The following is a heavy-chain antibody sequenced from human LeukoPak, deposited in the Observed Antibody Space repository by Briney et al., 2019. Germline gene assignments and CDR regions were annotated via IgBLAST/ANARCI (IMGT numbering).Heavy chain of an antibody. J-gene: IGHJ5*02. V-gene: IGHV3-23*01. Sequence: PGGSLRLSCAPSGFTFSSYAMSWARQAPGKGLEWVSSISGSGSVTYYADSVKGRFTISRDKSKNTMYLQMNSLRAEDAAVYYCAEGDDYGDYYVSSWGQGTLVTVSS. CDR1: GFTFSSYA. D-gene: IGHD4-17*01. CDR3: AEGDDYGDYYVSS. CDR2: ISGSGSVT.